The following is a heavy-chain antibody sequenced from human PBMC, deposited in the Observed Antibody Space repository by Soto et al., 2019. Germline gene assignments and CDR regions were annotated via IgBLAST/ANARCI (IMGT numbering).Heavy chain of an antibody. Sequence: ASVKVSCKASGYTFTSYAMHWVRQAPGQRLEWMGWINAGNGNTKYSQKFQGRVTITRDTSASTAYMELSSLRSEDTAVYYCARDRAGIAGMVNYWSQGTLVTVSS. CDR2: INAGNGNT. D-gene: IGHD6-13*01. CDR1: GYTFTSYA. J-gene: IGHJ4*02. V-gene: IGHV1-3*01. CDR3: ARDRAGIAGMVNY.